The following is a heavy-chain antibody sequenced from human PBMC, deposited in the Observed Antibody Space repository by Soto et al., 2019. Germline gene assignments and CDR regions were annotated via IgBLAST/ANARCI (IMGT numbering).Heavy chain of an antibody. CDR3: ARSDGRY. Sequence: SETLSLTCSVSSASLSSSTYYWSWIRQPPGRGPEWIGSIYYSGNTYYKPSLKSRVSISIDTSRNQFSLKLSSVTAADTAVYYCARSDGRYWGQGTLVTVSS. CDR1: SASLSSSTYY. V-gene: IGHV4-39*07. CDR2: IYYSGNT. J-gene: IGHJ4*02.